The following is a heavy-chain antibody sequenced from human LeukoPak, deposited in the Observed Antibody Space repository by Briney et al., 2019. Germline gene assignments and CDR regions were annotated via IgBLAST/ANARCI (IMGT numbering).Heavy chain of an antibody. V-gene: IGHV1-18*01. CDR1: GYTFTSYG. Sequence: ASVKVSCKASGYTFTSYGSSWVRQAPGQGLEWMGWISAYNGNTNYAQKLQGRVTMTTDTSTSTAYMELRSLRSDDTAVYYCARGPITIFGVADSYYMDVWGKGTTVTVSS. CDR3: ARGPITIFGVADSYYMDV. D-gene: IGHD3-3*01. J-gene: IGHJ6*03. CDR2: ISAYNGNT.